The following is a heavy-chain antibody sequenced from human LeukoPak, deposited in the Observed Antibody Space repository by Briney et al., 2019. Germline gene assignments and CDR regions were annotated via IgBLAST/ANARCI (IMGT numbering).Heavy chain of an antibody. D-gene: IGHD1-26*01. CDR2: ISYDGSNK. CDR3: ASSGSYRFDY. J-gene: IGHJ4*02. CDR1: GFTFSSYA. Sequence: GRSLRLSCAASGFTFSSYAMHWVRQAPGKGLEWVAVISYDGSNKYYADSVKGRFTISRDNAKNSLYLQMNSLRDEDTAVYYCASSGSYRFDYWGQGTLVTVSS. V-gene: IGHV3-30-3*01.